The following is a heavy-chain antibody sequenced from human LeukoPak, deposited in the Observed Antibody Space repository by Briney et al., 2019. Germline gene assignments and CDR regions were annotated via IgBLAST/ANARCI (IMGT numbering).Heavy chain of an antibody. CDR2: ITGSGVGT. V-gene: IGHV3-23*01. CDR1: GFTFSSYP. D-gene: IGHD3-16*01. J-gene: IGHJ4*02. CDR3: AILIPYDY. Sequence: PGGSLRLSCAASGFTFSSYPMSWVRQAPGKGLEWVSSITGSGVGTYYADSVKGRFTISRDNSKNTLYLQMNSLRAGDTAVYYCAILIPYDYWGQGTLVTVSS.